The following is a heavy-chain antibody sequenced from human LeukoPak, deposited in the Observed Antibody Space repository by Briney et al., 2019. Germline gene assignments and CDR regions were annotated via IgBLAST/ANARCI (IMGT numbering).Heavy chain of an antibody. CDR2: ISAYNGNT. CDR1: GYTFTSYG. V-gene: IGHV1-18*01. Sequence: GASVKVSCKASGYTFTSYGISWERQAPGQGLEWMGWISAYNGNTNYAQKLQGRVTMTTDTSTSTAYMELRSLRSDDTAVYYCARDYGGNSYYYYYMDVWGKGTTVTVSS. J-gene: IGHJ6*03. D-gene: IGHD4-23*01. CDR3: ARDYGGNSYYYYYMDV.